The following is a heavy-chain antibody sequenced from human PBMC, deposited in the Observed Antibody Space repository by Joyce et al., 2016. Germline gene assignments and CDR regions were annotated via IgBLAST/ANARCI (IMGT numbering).Heavy chain of an antibody. V-gene: IGHV3-30*18. Sequence: QVQLVESGGGVVQPGRSLRLSCAASGFSFSRYGMHWVRQAPGKGLEWVAVVAYDGSDKYYADSVKGRFTISRDISGNRLYLQMSSLRSDDTAIYYCAKGASYSGTHRAHPDSWGRGTLVTVSS. D-gene: IGHD1-26*01. CDR2: VAYDGSDK. J-gene: IGHJ4*02. CDR3: AKGASYSGTHRAHPDS. CDR1: GFSFSRYG.